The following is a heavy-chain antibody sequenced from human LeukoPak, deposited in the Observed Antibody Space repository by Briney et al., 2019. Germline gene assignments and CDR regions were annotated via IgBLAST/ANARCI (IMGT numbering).Heavy chain of an antibody. Sequence: SETLSLTCTVSGGSISSGDYYWSWIRQPPGKGLEWIGYIYYSGSTYYNPSLKSRVTISVDTSKNQFSLKLSSVTAADTAVYYCAREVSRWPYYFDYWGQGTLLTVSS. V-gene: IGHV4-30-4*01. CDR3: AREVSRWPYYFDY. CDR1: GGSISSGDYY. J-gene: IGHJ4*02. CDR2: IYYSGST. D-gene: IGHD4-23*01.